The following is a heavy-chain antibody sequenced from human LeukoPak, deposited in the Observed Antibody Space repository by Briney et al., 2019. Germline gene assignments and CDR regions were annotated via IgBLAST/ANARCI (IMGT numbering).Heavy chain of an antibody. CDR1: GFTFSSYA. J-gene: IGHJ6*02. CDR2: ISYDGSNK. CDR3: AKDTYRSARYGMDV. V-gene: IGHV3-30*04. Sequence: PGGSLRLSCAASGFTFSSYAMHWVRQAPCKGLEWVAVISYDGSNKYYADSVKGRFTISRDNSKNTLYLQMNSLRAEDTAVYYCAKDTYRSARYGMDVWGQGTTVTVSS. D-gene: IGHD2/OR15-2a*01.